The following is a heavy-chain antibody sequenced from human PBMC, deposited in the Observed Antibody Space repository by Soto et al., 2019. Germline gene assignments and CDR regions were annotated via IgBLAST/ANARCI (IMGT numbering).Heavy chain of an antibody. Sequence: GGSLRLSCAASGFTFSSYEMNWVRQAPGKGLEWVSYISSSGSTIYYADSVKGRFTISRDNAKNSLYLQMNSLRAEDTAVYYCARGSLTFLASYGMDVWGQGTTVTVSS. V-gene: IGHV3-48*03. CDR3: ARGSLTFLASYGMDV. CDR1: GFTFSSYE. D-gene: IGHD3-10*01. J-gene: IGHJ6*02. CDR2: ISSSGSTI.